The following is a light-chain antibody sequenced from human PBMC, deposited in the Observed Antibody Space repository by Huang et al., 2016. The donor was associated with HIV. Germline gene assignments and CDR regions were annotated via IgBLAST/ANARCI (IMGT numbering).Light chain of an antibody. Sequence: ETVMTQSPATLSVSPGERATLSCRASQSVGSKLAWYQQQPGQAPRLLIYGASTRATGIAARFSGSGSGTEFTLTIASLQSEDSAVYYCQQYNNWPPITFGQGTRVEMK. V-gene: IGKV3-15*01. CDR1: QSVGSK. CDR2: GAS. J-gene: IGKJ5*01. CDR3: QQYNNWPPIT.